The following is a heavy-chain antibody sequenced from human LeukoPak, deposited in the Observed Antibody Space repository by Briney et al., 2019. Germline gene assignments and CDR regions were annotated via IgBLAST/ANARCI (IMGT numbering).Heavy chain of an antibody. CDR3: ARGGGDFWSGYPLNWFDP. J-gene: IGHJ5*02. CDR2: IYYSGST. CDR1: GGSISSSSYF. D-gene: IGHD3-3*01. Sequence: SETLSLICTVSGGSISSSSYFWGWIRQPPGKGLEWIGSIYYSGSTYYNPSLKSRVTISVDTSKNQFSLKLSSVTAADTAVYYCARGGGDFWSGYPLNWFDPWGQGTLVTVSS. V-gene: IGHV4-39*07.